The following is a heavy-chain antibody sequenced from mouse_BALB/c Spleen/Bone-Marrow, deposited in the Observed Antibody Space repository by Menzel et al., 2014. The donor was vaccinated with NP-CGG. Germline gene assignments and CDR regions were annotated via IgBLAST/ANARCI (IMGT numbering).Heavy chain of an antibody. Sequence: EVKLVESGGGLVQPGGSLKLSCAASGFDFSRYWMSWVRQAPGKGLEWIGEINPDSSTINYTPSLKDKFIISRDNAKNTLYLRMRKVRSEGTALYYCARQGYYGYSDYWGQGTTLTVSS. CDR1: GFDFSRYW. CDR2: INPDSSTI. V-gene: IGHV4-1*02. CDR3: ARQGYYGYSDY. J-gene: IGHJ2*01. D-gene: IGHD1-2*01.